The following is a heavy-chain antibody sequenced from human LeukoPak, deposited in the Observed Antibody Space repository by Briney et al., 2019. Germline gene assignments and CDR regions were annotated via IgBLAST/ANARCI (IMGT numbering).Heavy chain of an antibody. Sequence: ASCLTLVKPTQTLTLSCTFSGFSLSTSGVGVRWIRPPRRNFREALALIYWNDDLRYSSPLKSRLTITKDTSKNQVRLTMTNMDPVDTATYYCAHHSIAVAGAGGDYWGQGTLVTVS. CDR1: GFSLSTSGVG. CDR2: IYWNDDL. J-gene: IGHJ4*02. D-gene: IGHD6-19*01. CDR3: AHHSIAVAGAGGDY. V-gene: IGHV2-5*01.